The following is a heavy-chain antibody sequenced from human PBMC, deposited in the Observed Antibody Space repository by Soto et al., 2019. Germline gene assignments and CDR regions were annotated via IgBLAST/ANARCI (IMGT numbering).Heavy chain of an antibody. Sequence: GGSLRLSCAPSGFTFGDYALSWFRQAPGKGLEWVSVISGSDGSTYYADSVKGRFTISRDNSKNTLNLQMNSLRAEDTAVYYCARRSSSWYFDYWGQGTLVTVSS. V-gene: IGHV3-23*01. J-gene: IGHJ4*02. D-gene: IGHD6-13*01. CDR2: ISGSDGST. CDR3: ARRSSSWYFDY. CDR1: GFTFGDYA.